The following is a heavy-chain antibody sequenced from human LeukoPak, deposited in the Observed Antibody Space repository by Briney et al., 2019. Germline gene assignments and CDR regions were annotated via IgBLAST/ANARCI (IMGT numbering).Heavy chain of an antibody. CDR1: GGSISSSSYY. V-gene: IGHV4-39*07. Sequence: SETLSLTCTVSGGSISSSSYYWGWIRQPPGKGPEWIGEIYHTGRTNYNPSLKSRVTISVDKSKNDFSLKVNSVTAADTAVYYCTTARGPYYFEYWGPGTLVTVSS. D-gene: IGHD6-25*01. J-gene: IGHJ4*02. CDR2: IYHTGRT. CDR3: TTARGPYYFEY.